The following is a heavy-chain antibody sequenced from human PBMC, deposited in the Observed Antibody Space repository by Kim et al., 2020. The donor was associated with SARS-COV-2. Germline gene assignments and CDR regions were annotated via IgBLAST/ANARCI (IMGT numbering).Heavy chain of an antibody. CDR2: IWYDGSNK. J-gene: IGHJ3*02. CDR3: ARDRKQWLVRGAFDI. D-gene: IGHD6-19*01. Sequence: GGSLRLSCAASGFTFSSYGMHWVRQAPGKGLEWVAVIWYDGSNKYYADSVKGRFTISRDNSKNTLYLQMNSLRAEDTAVYYCARDRKQWLVRGAFDIWGQETMVTVSS. V-gene: IGHV3-33*01. CDR1: GFTFSSYG.